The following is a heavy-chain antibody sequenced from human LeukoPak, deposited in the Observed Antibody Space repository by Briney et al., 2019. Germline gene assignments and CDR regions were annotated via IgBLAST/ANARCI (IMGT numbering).Heavy chain of an antibody. CDR2: INPNSGGT. V-gene: IGHV1-2*04. Sequence: ASVKVSCKASGYTFTGYYIHWVRQAPGQGLEWMGWINPNSGGTNYAQKFQGWVTMTRDTSISTAYMELSRLRSDDTAVYYCVINSGYDSPLDYWGQGTLVTVSS. J-gene: IGHJ4*02. D-gene: IGHD5-12*01. CDR3: VINSGYDSPLDY. CDR1: GYTFTGYY.